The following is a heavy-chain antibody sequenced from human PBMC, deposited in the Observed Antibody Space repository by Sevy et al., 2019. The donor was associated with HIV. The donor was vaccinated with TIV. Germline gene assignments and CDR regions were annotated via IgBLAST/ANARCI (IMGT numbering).Heavy chain of an antibody. CDR3: AKHCSHYFDSSGYGEAFDI. CDR2: IHHSGST. Sequence: SETLSLTCSVSGASISSTIYYWAWIRQSPGKGLEWFGSIHHSGSTYYNLSLKSRVTISVDTSKNQFSLRMNSVSAAVTAVYYCAKHCSHYFDSSGYGEAFDIWGQRTKVTVSS. J-gene: IGHJ3*02. D-gene: IGHD3-22*01. CDR1: GASISSTIYY. V-gene: IGHV4-39*01.